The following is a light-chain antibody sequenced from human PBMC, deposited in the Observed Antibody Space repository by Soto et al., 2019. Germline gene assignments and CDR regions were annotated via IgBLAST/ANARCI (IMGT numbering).Light chain of an antibody. CDR1: QTISSW. J-gene: IGKJ1*01. Sequence: DIQMTQSPSTLSGSVGDRFTITCRAIQTISSWLAWYQQKPGKAPKLLIYKASTLKSGVPSRFSGSGSGTEFTLTISSLQPDDFATYYCQQYNGFPWTFGQGTKVDI. CDR3: QQYNGFPWT. V-gene: IGKV1-5*03. CDR2: KAS.